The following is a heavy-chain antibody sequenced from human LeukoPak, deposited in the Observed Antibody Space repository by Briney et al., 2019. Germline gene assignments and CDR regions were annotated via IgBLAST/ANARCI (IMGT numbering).Heavy chain of an antibody. CDR1: GYTFTGFH. V-gene: IGHV1-2*02. CDR3: ARGHYDFWSGYGRDDAFDI. CDR2: INPNSGGT. Sequence: ASVKVSCKASGYTFTGFHMYWVRQARGQGLEWMGWINPNSGGTNYTQKFQGRVTMTRDTSISTVYMELSRLRSDDTAVYYCARGHYDFWSGYGRDDAFDIWGQRTMVTVSS. J-gene: IGHJ3*02. D-gene: IGHD3-3*01.